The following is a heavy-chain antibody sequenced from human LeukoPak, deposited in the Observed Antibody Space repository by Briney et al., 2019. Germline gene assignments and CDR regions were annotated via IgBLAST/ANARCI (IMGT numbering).Heavy chain of an antibody. CDR2: TYTSGST. Sequence: SETLSLTCTVSGGSISSGSYYWSWIRQPAGKGLEWIGRTYTSGSTNYNPSLKSRVTISVDTSKNQFSLKLSSVTAADTAVYYCASEDYGDYVFDYWGQGTLVTVSS. CDR3: ASEDYGDYVFDY. D-gene: IGHD4-17*01. J-gene: IGHJ4*02. V-gene: IGHV4-61*02. CDR1: GGSISSGSYY.